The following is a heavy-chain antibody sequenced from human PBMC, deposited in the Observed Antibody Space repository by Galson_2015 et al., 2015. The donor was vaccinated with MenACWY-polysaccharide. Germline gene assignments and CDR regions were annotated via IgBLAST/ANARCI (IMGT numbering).Heavy chain of an antibody. Sequence: SLRLSCAASGFTFSDTWMSWVRQAPGKGLEWVALIKSDGSQKEYMDSVKGRFAISRDNSKNTVYLQVNSLRAEDTAVHYCASAGSDCTSTSCYRPFDYWGQGTLVTVSS. CDR1: GFTFSDTW. CDR2: IKSDGSQK. D-gene: IGHD2-2*01. J-gene: IGHJ4*02. CDR3: ASAGSDCTSTSCYRPFDY. V-gene: IGHV3-7*03.